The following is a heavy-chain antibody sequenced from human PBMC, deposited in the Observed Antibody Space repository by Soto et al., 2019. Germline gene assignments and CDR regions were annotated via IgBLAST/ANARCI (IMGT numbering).Heavy chain of an antibody. D-gene: IGHD2-8*02. J-gene: IGHJ4*02. CDR1: GYSFTSYG. V-gene: IGHV1-18*01. CDR2: ISAYNGNT. CDR3: ARWCVEPYYFHY. Sequence: QVQLVQSGAEVKKPGASVKVSCKASGYSFTSYGISWVRQAPGQGIEWRGWISAYNGNTNYAQTFQGSITMTTDTTTSTAYMELRSLRSDDTAVDYCARWCVEPYYFHYWGQGTLVTVSS.